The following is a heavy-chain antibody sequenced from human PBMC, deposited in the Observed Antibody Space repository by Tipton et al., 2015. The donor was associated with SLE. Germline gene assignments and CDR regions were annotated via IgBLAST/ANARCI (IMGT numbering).Heavy chain of an antibody. CDR2: IYYSGSP. V-gene: IGHV4-59*11. J-gene: IGHJ4*02. D-gene: IGHD3-10*01. CDR3: ARDQGYGSDY. Sequence: TLSLTCTVSGGSISSHYWSWIRQPPGKGLEWIGYIYYSGSPYYNPSLKSRITISVDTSKNQFSLKLSSVTAADTAIYYCARDQGYGSDYWGQGTLVTVSS. CDR1: GGSISSHY.